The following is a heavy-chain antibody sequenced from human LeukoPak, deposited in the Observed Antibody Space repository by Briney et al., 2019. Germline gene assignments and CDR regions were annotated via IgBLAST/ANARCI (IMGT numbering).Heavy chain of an antibody. D-gene: IGHD2-2*01. V-gene: IGHV4-34*01. Sequence: SETLSLTCAVYGGSFSGYYWSWIRQPPGKGLEWIGEINHSGSTNYNPSLKSRVTISVDTSKNQFSLKLSSVTAADTAVYYCASLFNVYCSSTSCYDYWGQGTLVTVSS. CDR2: INHSGST. CDR1: GGSFSGYY. CDR3: ASLFNVYCSSTSCYDY. J-gene: IGHJ4*02.